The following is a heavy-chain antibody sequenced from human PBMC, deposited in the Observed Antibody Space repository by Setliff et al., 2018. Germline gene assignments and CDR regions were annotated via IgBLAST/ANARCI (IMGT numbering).Heavy chain of an antibody. CDR3: ARDDYRYPMPSTFYMDV. J-gene: IGHJ6*03. Sequence: ASVKVSCKASGYTFTSYDINWVRQATGQGLEWMGWMNPNSGNTGYAQKFHDRVTITADKSTYTAYMGLRSLRSEDTAVYYCARDDYRYPMPSTFYMDVWGKGTTVTVSS. CDR1: GYTFTSYD. CDR2: MNPNSGNT. V-gene: IGHV1-8*03. D-gene: IGHD4-17*01.